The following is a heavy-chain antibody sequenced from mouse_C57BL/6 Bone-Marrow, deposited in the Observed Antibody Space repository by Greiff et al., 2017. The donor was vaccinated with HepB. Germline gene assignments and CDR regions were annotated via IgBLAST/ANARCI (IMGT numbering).Heavy chain of an antibody. V-gene: IGHV1-26*01. CDR2: INPNNGGT. Sequence: EVKLQQSGPELVKPGASVKISCKASGYTFTDYYMNWVKQSHGKSLEWIGDINPNNGGTSYNQKFKGKATLTVDKSSSTAYMELRSLTSEDSAVYYCARGYYSTYWGQGTRVTVSA. J-gene: IGHJ3*01. CDR3: ARGYYSTY. D-gene: IGHD2-5*01. CDR1: GYTFTDYY.